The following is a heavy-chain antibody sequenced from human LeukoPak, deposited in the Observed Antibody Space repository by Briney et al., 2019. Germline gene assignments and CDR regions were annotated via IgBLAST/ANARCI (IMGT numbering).Heavy chain of an antibody. CDR3: AKIAVAGNYYYYGMDV. CDR2: IYTSGST. J-gene: IGHJ6*02. CDR1: GGSISSGSYY. D-gene: IGHD6-19*01. Sequence: SQTLSLTCTVSGGSISSGSYYWSWIRQPAGTGLEWSGRIYTSGSTNYNPSLKSRVTISVDTSKNQFSLKLSSVTAADTAVYYCAKIAVAGNYYYYGMDVWGQGTTVTVSS. V-gene: IGHV4-61*02.